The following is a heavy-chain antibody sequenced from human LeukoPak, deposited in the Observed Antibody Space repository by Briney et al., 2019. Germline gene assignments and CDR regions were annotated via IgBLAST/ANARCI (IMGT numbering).Heavy chain of an antibody. CDR2: INHSGST. V-gene: IGHV4-34*01. CDR1: GGSFSGYY. Sequence: PSETLSLTCAVYGGSFSGYYWSWIRQPPGKGLEWIGEINHSGSTNYNPSLKSRVTISVDTSKNQFSLKLSSVTAADTAVYYCARRYYGPYGMDVWGQGTTVTVSS. CDR3: ARRYYGPYGMDV. D-gene: IGHD3-10*01. J-gene: IGHJ6*02.